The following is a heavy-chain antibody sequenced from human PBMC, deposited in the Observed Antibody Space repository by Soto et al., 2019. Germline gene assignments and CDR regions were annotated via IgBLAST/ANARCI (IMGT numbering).Heavy chain of an antibody. CDR3: GRGGRGAARPSGGVDY. CDR2: LYYSGNT. D-gene: IGHD6-6*01. J-gene: IGHJ4*02. Sequence: PSETLSLTCSVSGGSISSSSYYWGWIRQTPEKGLEWIGTLYYSGNTWYNPSLKSRVTISVDTSKDQFSLKLTSVTAADTAVDYCGRGGRGAARPSGGVDYWGQGTLVTVS. V-gene: IGHV4-39*01. CDR1: GGSISSSSYY.